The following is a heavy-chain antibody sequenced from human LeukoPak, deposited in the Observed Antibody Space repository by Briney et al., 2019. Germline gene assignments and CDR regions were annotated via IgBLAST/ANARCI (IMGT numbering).Heavy chain of an antibody. J-gene: IGHJ4*02. CDR2: MSSDGNAM. CDR1: GFTFTAYL. CDR3: VRESEYYFDHSASFDY. D-gene: IGHD3-22*01. V-gene: IGHV3-30-3*01. Sequence: GGSLRLSCAASGFTFTAYLIHWVRQAPGKGLEWVAVMSSDGNAMFYADSVKGRFTISRDNSKNTLYLQMNSLRVEDTAVYYCVRESEYYFDHSASFDYWGQGTLVTVSS.